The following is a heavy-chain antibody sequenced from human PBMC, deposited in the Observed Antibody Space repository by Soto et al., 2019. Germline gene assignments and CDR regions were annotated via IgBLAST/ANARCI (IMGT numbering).Heavy chain of an antibody. J-gene: IGHJ4*02. V-gene: IGHV3-23*01. CDR2: ISGSGGST. Sequence: GGSLRLSCAASGFTFSSYAMSWVRQAPGKGLEWVSAISGSGGSTYYADSVKGRFTISRDNSKKTLYLQMNSLRAEDTAVYYCAKGEITMVRGVIIGSPPRHWGQGTLVTVSS. CDR1: GFTFSSYA. D-gene: IGHD3-10*01. CDR3: AKGEITMVRGVIIGSPPRH.